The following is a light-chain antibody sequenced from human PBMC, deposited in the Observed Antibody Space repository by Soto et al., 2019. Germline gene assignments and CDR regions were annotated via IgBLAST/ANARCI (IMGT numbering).Light chain of an antibody. V-gene: IGKV3-11*01. CDR1: QSISSY. CDR3: QQRSNWPLT. Sequence: EIVLTQSPATLPLSPGERATLSCRASQSISSYLVWYQQSPGQAPRVLIYDASNRATGIPARFSGSGSGTDFTLTISSLEPEEFALYYCQQRSNWPLTCGGGTKVEIK. J-gene: IGKJ4*01. CDR2: DAS.